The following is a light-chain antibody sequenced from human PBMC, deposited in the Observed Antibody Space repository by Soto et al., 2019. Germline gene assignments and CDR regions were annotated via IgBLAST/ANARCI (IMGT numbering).Light chain of an antibody. CDR1: SGYSSYA. J-gene: IGLJ3*02. Sequence: QLVLTQSPSASASLGASVKLTCTLSSGYSSYAIAWHQQQPQKGPRYLMKVNNDGSHNKGDGIPDRFSGSTSGAERYLTISSLQSEDEADYYCQTWGTGILVFGGGTKLTVL. CDR3: QTWGTGILV. CDR2: VNNDGSH. V-gene: IGLV4-69*01.